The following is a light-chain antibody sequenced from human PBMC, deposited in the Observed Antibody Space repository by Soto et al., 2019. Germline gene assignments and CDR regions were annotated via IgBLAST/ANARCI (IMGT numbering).Light chain of an antibody. Sequence: DIQMTQSPSSLSASVGDTVTITCQASQDINKFLNWYQQKPGKAPKLLIQAASILQSGVPSRFSGSGSGTEFILTINNLQPEDFASYFCLQVYSFPRTFGLGTKVDIK. J-gene: IGKJ1*01. CDR2: AAS. CDR1: QDINKF. CDR3: LQVYSFPRT. V-gene: IGKV1-12*01.